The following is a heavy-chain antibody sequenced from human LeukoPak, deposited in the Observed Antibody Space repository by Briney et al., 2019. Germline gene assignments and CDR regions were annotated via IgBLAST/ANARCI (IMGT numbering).Heavy chain of an antibody. CDR2: ISAYNGNT. V-gene: IGHV1-18*01. CDR1: GYTFTSYG. D-gene: IGHD3-3*01. CDR3: AREAVWYYDFWSGYHTFDY. J-gene: IGHJ4*02. Sequence: ASVKVSCKASGYTFTSYGISWVRQAPGQGLEWMGWISAYNGNTNYAQKLQGRVTMTTDTSTSTAYMELRSLRSDDTAVYYCAREAVWYYDFWSGYHTFDYWGQGTLVTVSS.